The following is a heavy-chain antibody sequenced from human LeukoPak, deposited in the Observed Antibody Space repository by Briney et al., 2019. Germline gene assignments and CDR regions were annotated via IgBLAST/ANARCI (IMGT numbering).Heavy chain of an antibody. CDR3: ARGLRYYDYVPY. Sequence: ASVKVSCKASGYTFTSYDINWVRQATGQGLEWMGWMNPNSGNTGYAQKFQGRVIMTRNTSISTAYMELSSLRSEDTAVYYCARGLRYYDYVPYWGQGTLVTVSS. CDR1: GYTFTSYD. CDR2: MNPNSGNT. D-gene: IGHD3-16*01. J-gene: IGHJ4*02. V-gene: IGHV1-8*01.